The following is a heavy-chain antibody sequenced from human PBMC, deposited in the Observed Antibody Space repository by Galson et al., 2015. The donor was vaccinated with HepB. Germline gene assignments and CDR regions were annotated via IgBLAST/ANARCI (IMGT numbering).Heavy chain of an antibody. D-gene: IGHD3-22*01. Sequence: SLRLSCAASGFTFSSYAMSWVRQAPGKGLEWVSAISGSGGSTYYADSVKGRFTISRDNSKNTLYLPMNSLRAEDTAVYYCAKDPRYYDSSGYYYVSYYFDYWVQGALVTVSS. V-gene: IGHV3-23*01. CDR1: GFTFSSYA. J-gene: IGHJ4*02. CDR2: ISGSGGST. CDR3: AKDPRYYDSSGYYYVSYYFDY.